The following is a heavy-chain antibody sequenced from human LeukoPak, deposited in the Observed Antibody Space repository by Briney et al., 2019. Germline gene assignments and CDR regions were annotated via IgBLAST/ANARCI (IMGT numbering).Heavy chain of an antibody. CDR2: VRPNSGGT. V-gene: IGHV1-2*02. CDR3: ARDDDYGSGTYMDV. J-gene: IGHJ6*03. D-gene: IGHD3-10*01. CDR1: GYTLTAYY. Sequence: VASVKVSCKTSGYTLTAYYMHWVRQAPGQGLEWMGWVRPNSGGTKYSQKFQGRVTMTRDTSINTAYMELDRLRSDDTAVYYCARDDDYGSGTYMDVWGKGTTVTVSS.